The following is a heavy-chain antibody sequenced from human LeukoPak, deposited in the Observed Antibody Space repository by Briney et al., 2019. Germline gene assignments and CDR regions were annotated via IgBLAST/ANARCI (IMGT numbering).Heavy chain of an antibody. Sequence: GGSLRLSCAASGFTFTTYSINWVRQAPGKGLEWVSSISSRNTYIYYADSVKGRFTISRDNSKNTLYLQMNSLRAEDTAVYYCAKDLWGLRYFDRSFDYWGQGTLVTVSS. J-gene: IGHJ4*02. CDR2: ISSRNTYI. V-gene: IGHV3-21*04. CDR3: AKDLWGLRYFDRSFDY. D-gene: IGHD3-9*01. CDR1: GFTFTTYS.